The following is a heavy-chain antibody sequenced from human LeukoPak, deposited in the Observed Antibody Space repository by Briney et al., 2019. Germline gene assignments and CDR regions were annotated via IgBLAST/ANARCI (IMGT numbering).Heavy chain of an antibody. Sequence: GGSLRLSCAASGFIFSIHGMHWVRQTPGEGLEWMAGIWEDGTNIHYTDSVKGRFTISRDNSKDTLILQMNSLRAEDSAVYYCARAGYNSGWYEDWGQGALVTVSS. D-gene: IGHD6-19*01. CDR1: GFIFSIHG. CDR3: ARAGYNSGWYED. J-gene: IGHJ4*02. V-gene: IGHV3-33*01. CDR2: IWEDGTNI.